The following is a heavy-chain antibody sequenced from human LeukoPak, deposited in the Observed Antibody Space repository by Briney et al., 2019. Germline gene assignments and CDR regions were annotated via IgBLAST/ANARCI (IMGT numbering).Heavy chain of an antibody. CDR1: GDSFSRSDW. Sequence: PSDTLSLTCAVSGDSFSRSDWWAWIRQPPGKGLEWLGNIYYSGRIYHNPSLQTRVIMSVDSSKNKFSLTLASVTAVDTAVYYCAKSRSGTYYGDSFDVWGQGILVTVSS. J-gene: IGHJ3*01. D-gene: IGHD1-26*01. CDR2: IYYSGRI. CDR3: AKSRSGTYYGDSFDV. V-gene: IGHV4-28*05.